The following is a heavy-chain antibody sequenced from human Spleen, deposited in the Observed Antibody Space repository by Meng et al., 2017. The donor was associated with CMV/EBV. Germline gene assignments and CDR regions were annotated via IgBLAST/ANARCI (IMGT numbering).Heavy chain of an antibody. J-gene: IGHJ6*02. D-gene: IGHD6-6*01. V-gene: IGHV4-34*01. CDR1: GGSFNTYY. CDR2: INHSGTT. CDR3: ARPSSSSSRRYLYYYYGMEV. Sequence: SETLSLTCAVSGGSFNTYYWSWIRQSPGKGLEWIGEINHSGTTKYNPSLKSRVTISLDTSKNQFSLNLTSVTAADTAVYYCARPSSSSSRRYLYYYYGMEVWGQGTTVTVS.